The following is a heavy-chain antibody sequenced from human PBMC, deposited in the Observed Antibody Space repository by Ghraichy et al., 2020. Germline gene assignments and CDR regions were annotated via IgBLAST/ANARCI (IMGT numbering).Heavy chain of an antibody. CDR3: AKAYSFGWYSLAPDAFDI. J-gene: IGHJ3*02. V-gene: IGHV3-23*01. CDR1: GFSFSSYA. Sequence: SRAASGFSFSSYAMSWVRRAPGKGLEWVSSVSGSGVSTNYAASVKGRFTISRDNSKNTLYVQMNSLRAEDTAVYYCAKAYSFGWYSLAPDAFDIWGQGTMVTVSS. D-gene: IGHD6-19*01. CDR2: VSGSGVST.